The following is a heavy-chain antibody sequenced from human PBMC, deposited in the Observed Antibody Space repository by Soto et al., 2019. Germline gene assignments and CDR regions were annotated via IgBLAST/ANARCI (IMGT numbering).Heavy chain of an antibody. D-gene: IGHD6-19*01. V-gene: IGHV4-59*01. J-gene: IGHJ4*02. CDR1: GGSISSYY. CDR2: IYYSGST. Sequence: SETLSLTCTVSGGSISSYYWSWIRQPPGKGLEWIGYIYYSGSTNYNPSLKSRVTISVDTSKNQFSLKLSSVTAADTAVYYCARATASGWYLDYWGQRTLVTVSS. CDR3: ARATASGWYLDY.